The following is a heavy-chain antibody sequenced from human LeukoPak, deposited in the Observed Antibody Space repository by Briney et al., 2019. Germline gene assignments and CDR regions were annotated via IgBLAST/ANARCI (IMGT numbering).Heavy chain of an antibody. Sequence: GGSLRLSCAASGFTFSSYAMSWVRQAPGRGLEWVSVIGGSGDITYYADSVKGRFTNSRDNSKNTLFLQMNSLRAEDTAVYYCAKVNCSTTRCYPGAMDYWGQGTLVTVTS. CDR1: GFTFSSYA. V-gene: IGHV3-23*01. J-gene: IGHJ4*02. CDR2: IGGSGDIT. D-gene: IGHD2-2*01. CDR3: AKVNCSTTRCYPGAMDY.